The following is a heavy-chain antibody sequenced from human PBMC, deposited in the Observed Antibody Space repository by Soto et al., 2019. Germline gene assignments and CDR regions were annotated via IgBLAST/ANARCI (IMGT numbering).Heavy chain of an antibody. V-gene: IGHV1-8*01. CDR3: ARGGAVFGVVKVCQGPNYHYGMAV. D-gene: IGHD3-3*01. J-gene: IGHJ6*02. CDR2: MNPNSGNT. CDR1: GYTFASSD. Sequence: ASVKVSCKASGYTFASSDINWVRQATGQGLEWMGWMNPNSGNTAYAQKFQGRVTMTRNTSISTAYMELSSLGSEDTAVYYCARGGAVFGVVKVCQGPNYHYGMAVRGQGTTVPVSS.